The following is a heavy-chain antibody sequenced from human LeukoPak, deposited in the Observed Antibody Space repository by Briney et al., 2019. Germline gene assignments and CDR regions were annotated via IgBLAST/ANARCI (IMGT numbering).Heavy chain of an antibody. D-gene: IGHD3-10*01. V-gene: IGHV3-7*01. J-gene: IGHJ4*02. CDR2: IKQDGSEK. CDR1: GFTFSSYW. CDR3: ARGPLIWGRLTFYFDY. Sequence: GGSLRLSCAASGFTFSSYWMSWVRQAPGKGLEWVANIKQDGSEKYYVDSVKGRFTISRDNAKNSLYLQMNSLRAEDTPVYYCARGPLIWGRLTFYFDYWGQGTLVTVSS.